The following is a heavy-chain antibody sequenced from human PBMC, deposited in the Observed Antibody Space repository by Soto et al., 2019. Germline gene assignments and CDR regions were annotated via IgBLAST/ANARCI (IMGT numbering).Heavy chain of an antibody. CDR1: GYTFTGYY. V-gene: IGHV1-2*02. J-gene: IGHJ4*02. CDR3: ARDLSHTIFGVVIHFDY. Sequence: ASVKVSCKASGYTFTGYYMHWVRQAPGQGLEWMGWINPNSGGTNYAQKFQGRVTMTRDTSISTAYMELSRLRSEDTAVYYCARDLSHTIFGVVIHFDYWGQGTLVTVSS. D-gene: IGHD3-3*01. CDR2: INPNSGGT.